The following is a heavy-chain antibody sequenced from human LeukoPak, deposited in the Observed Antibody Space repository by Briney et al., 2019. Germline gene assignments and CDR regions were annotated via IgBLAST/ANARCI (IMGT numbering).Heavy chain of an antibody. V-gene: IGHV3-9*03. CDR3: AKGGTMTYYYYYMDV. CDR1: GFTFDDYA. CDR2: ISWNSGSI. Sequence: GGSLRLSCAASGFTFDDYAMRWVRQAPGKGLEWVSGISWNSGSIGYADSVKGRFTISRDNAKNSLYLQMNSLRAEDMALYYCAKGGTMTYYYYYMDVWGKGTTVTVSS. D-gene: IGHD3-22*01. J-gene: IGHJ6*03.